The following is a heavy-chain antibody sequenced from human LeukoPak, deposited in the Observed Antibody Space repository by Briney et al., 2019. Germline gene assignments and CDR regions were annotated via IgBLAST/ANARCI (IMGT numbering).Heavy chain of an antibody. J-gene: IGHJ4*02. CDR2: IYYSGST. V-gene: IGHV4-59*08. CDR3: ARNDGYFDY. CDR1: GGSISSYY. Sequence: SETLSLTCTVSGGSISSYYWSWIRQPPGKGLEWIGYIYYSGSTSYNPSLKSRVTISVDTSKNQFSLKLSSVTAADTAVYYCARNDGYFDYWGQGTLVTVSS.